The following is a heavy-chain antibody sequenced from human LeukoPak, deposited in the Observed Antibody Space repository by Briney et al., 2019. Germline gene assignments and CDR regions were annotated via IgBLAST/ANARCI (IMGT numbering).Heavy chain of an antibody. J-gene: IGHJ4*02. CDR2: ISAYNGNT. CDR1: GYTFTSYG. CDR3: ARGRPLLVGATTNFDY. D-gene: IGHD1-26*01. Sequence: ASVKVSCKASGYTFTSYGISWVQQAPGQGLEWMGWISAYNGNTNYAQKLQGRVTMTTDTSTSTAYMELRSLRSDDTAVYYCARGRPLLVGATTNFDYWGQGTLVTVSS. V-gene: IGHV1-18*01.